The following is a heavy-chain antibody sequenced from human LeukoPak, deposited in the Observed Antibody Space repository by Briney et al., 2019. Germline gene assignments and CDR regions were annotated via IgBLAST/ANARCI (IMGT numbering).Heavy chain of an antibody. V-gene: IGHV3-53*01. CDR2: LTGDGNT. D-gene: IGHD1-20*01. J-gene: IGHJ4*02. Sequence: HPGGSLRLSCAASGLTVSSNYMSWVRQAPGKGLEWVSVLTGDGNTYYADSVKGRFTNSRDDSKNTLFLQMNSLRAEDTAVYFCAKVKWKLIGYFDYWGQGTLVTVSS. CDR1: GLTVSSNY. CDR3: AKVKWKLIGYFDY.